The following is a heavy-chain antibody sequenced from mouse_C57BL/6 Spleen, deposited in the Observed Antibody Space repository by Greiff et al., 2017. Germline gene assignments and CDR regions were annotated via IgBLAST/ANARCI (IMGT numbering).Heavy chain of an antibody. J-gene: IGHJ2*01. V-gene: IGHV1-61*01. CDR3: ARSGHYYGSSYNY. Sequence: VQLQQSGAELVRPGSSVKLSCKASGYTFTSYWMDWVKQRPGQGLEWIGNIYPSDSETHYNQKFRDKATLTVDKSSSTAYMQLSSLTSDDSAVYYCARSGHYYGSSYNYWGQGTTLAVSS. CDR1: GYTFTSYW. CDR2: IYPSDSET. D-gene: IGHD1-1*01.